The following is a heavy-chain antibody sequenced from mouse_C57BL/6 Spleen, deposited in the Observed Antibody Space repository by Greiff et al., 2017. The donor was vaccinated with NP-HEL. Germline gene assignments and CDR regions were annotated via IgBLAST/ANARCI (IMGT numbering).Heavy chain of an antibody. CDR1: GYAFSSSW. D-gene: IGHD1-1*01. Sequence: VQLQQSGPELVKPGASVKISCKASGYAFSSSWMNWVKQRPGKGLEWIGRIYPGDGDTNYNGKFKGKATLTADKSSSTAYMQLSSLTSEDSAVYFCARERGYGSSSFDYWGQGTTLTVSS. CDR2: IYPGDGDT. V-gene: IGHV1-82*01. CDR3: ARERGYGSSSFDY. J-gene: IGHJ2*01.